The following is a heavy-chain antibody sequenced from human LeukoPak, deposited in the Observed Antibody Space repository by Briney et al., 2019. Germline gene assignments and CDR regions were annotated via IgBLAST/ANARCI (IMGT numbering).Heavy chain of an antibody. Sequence: GGSLRLSCAASGFTFSYYDFHWVRQAPGKGLRWVSSISSTTTYIYYADSLKGRFTISRDNTRNSLYLHMNRMTAVDTAVYYCAREWPDAFDIWGQGTMVTVSS. J-gene: IGHJ3*02. D-gene: IGHD5-24*01. CDR1: GFTFSYYD. CDR2: ISSTTTYI. CDR3: AREWPDAFDI. V-gene: IGHV3-21*01.